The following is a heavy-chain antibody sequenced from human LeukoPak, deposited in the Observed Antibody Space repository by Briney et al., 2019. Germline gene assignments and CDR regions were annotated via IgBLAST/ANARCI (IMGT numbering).Heavy chain of an antibody. CDR2: ISTNTGNP. J-gene: IGHJ6*03. CDR1: GYTFTSYA. D-gene: IGHD2-15*01. Sequence: WASVKVSCKSSGYTFTSYAMNWVRQAPGQGLEWMGWISTNTGNPTYAQGFTGRFVFSLDTSVSTAYLQISSLKAEDTAVYSWARKSVPATPRDIVYQYSYMDVWGNGTTVTVSS. V-gene: IGHV7-4-1*02. CDR3: ARKSVPATPRDIVYQYSYMDV.